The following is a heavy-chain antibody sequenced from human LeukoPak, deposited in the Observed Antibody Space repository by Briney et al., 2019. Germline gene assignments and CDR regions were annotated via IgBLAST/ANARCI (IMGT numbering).Heavy chain of an antibody. CDR2: IYPGDSDT. D-gene: IGHD5-12*01. CDR3: ARCGPVARHIRWFDP. Sequence: KTGESLKISCKGSGYSFTSYWIGWVRQMPGKGLEWMGIIYPGDSDTRYSPSFQGQVTISADKSISTAYLQWSSLKASDTAMYYCARCGPVARHIRWFDPWGQGTLVTVSS. CDR1: GYSFTSYW. J-gene: IGHJ5*02. V-gene: IGHV5-51*01.